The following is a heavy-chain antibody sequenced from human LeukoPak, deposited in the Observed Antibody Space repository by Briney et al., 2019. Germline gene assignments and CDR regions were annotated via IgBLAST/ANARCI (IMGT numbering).Heavy chain of an antibody. Sequence: PGGSLGLSCAASGFTFDDYAMHWVRQAPGKGLEWVSGISWNSGSIVYADSVKGRFTISRDNAKNSLYLQMNSLRAEDTAFYYCAKDGRWLQLEYYFDYWGQGTLVTVSS. CDR3: AKDGRWLQLEYYFDY. D-gene: IGHD5-24*01. J-gene: IGHJ4*02. CDR2: ISWNSGSI. V-gene: IGHV3-9*01. CDR1: GFTFDDYA.